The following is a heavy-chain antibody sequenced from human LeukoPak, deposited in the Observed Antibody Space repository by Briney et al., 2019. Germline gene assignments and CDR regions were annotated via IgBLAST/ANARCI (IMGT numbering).Heavy chain of an antibody. V-gene: IGHV4-4*07. Sequence: PSETLSLTCTVSGDSITSYYWSWIRQSAEKGLEWIGRIYTTGTTNYNPSLKGRVTVSVETSKNQFFLKLRSVTAADTAVYYCARDVGASNFDSWGQGVQVTVSS. CDR2: IYTTGTT. D-gene: IGHD1-26*01. CDR1: GDSITSYY. J-gene: IGHJ4*02. CDR3: ARDVGASNFDS.